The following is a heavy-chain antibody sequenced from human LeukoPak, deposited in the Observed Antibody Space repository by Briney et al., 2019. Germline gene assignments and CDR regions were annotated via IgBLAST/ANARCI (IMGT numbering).Heavy chain of an antibody. CDR3: ARLGWYSYGPDY. Sequence: PSETLSLTCTVSGGSISSYYWSWLRQPPGKGLEWIGYIYYSGSTNYNPSLTSRVTISVDTSKNQFSLKLSSVTAADTAVYYCARLGWYSYGPDYWGQGTLVTVSS. CDR2: IYYSGST. D-gene: IGHD5-18*01. CDR1: GGSISSYY. V-gene: IGHV4-59*08. J-gene: IGHJ4*02.